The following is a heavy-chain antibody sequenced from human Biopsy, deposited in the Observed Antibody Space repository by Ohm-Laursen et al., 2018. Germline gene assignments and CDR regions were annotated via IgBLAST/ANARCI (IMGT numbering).Heavy chain of an antibody. Sequence: SVKVSCNTSGYNFTGYYIHWVRQAPGQGLEWMGGIIPMFGTANYAQMFQGRVTISADESTSTSYMELSSLTTEDTAIYYCARGPHSGSHSCFDYWGRGTLVTVSS. CDR1: GYNFTGYY. CDR2: IIPMFGTA. V-gene: IGHV1-69*13. J-gene: IGHJ4*02. CDR3: ARGPHSGSHSCFDY. D-gene: IGHD1-26*01.